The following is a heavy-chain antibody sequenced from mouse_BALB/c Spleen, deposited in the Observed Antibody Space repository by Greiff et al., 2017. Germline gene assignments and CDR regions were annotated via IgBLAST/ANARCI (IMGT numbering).Heavy chain of an antibody. CDR3: ARGYGNYLYCFDY. CDR2: IDPSDSET. Sequence: QVHVKQSGPQLVRPGASVKISCKASGYSFTSYWMHWVKQRPGQGLEWIGMIDPSDSETRLNQKFKDKATLTVDKSSSTAYMQLSSPTSEDSAVYYCARGYGNYLYCFDYWGQGTTLTVSS. V-gene: IGHV1S127*01. D-gene: IGHD2-10*02. CDR1: GYSFTSYW. J-gene: IGHJ2*01.